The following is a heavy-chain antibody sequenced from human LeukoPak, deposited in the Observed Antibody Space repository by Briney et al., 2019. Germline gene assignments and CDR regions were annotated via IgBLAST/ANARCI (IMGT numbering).Heavy chain of an antibody. J-gene: IGHJ6*03. V-gene: IGHV1-8*01. CDR3: ARANDFWSGYYYYYYMDV. D-gene: IGHD3-3*01. CDR2: MNPNSGNT. CDR1: GYTFTSYD. Sequence: GASVKVSCKASGYTFTSYDINWVRQATGQGLEWMGWMNPNSGNTGYAQKFQGRVTMTRNTSISTAYMELSSLRSEDTAVYYCARANDFWSGYYYYYYMDVWGKGTKVTVSS.